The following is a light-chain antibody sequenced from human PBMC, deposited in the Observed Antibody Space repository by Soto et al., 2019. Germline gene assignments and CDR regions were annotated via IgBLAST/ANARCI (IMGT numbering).Light chain of an antibody. CDR1: QSVLYSSNNKNY. CDR3: QQYYSTPPT. Sequence: DIVMTQSPDSLAVSLGERATINCKSSQSVLYSSNNKNYLAWYQQKPGQPPKLLIYWASTRESGVPDRFSGSECGTDFALTIRSLQAEDVAVYYCQQYYSTPPTFGQGTKLEIK. V-gene: IGKV4-1*01. CDR2: WAS. J-gene: IGKJ2*01.